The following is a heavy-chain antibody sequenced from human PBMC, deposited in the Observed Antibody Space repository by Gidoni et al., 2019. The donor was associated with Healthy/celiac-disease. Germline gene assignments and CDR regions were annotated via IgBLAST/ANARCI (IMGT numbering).Heavy chain of an antibody. V-gene: IGHV4-30-4*01. CDR1: GGSISSGDYY. Sequence: QVQLQESGPGLVKPSQTLSLTCTVSGGSISSGDYYWSWIRQPPGKGLEWIGYIYYSGSTYYNPSLKSRVTISVDTSKNQFSLKLSSVTAADTAVYYCARVKGDYDSSGYYSVPFDYWGQGTLVTVSS. CDR3: ARVKGDYDSSGYYSVPFDY. J-gene: IGHJ4*02. CDR2: IYYSGST. D-gene: IGHD3-22*01.